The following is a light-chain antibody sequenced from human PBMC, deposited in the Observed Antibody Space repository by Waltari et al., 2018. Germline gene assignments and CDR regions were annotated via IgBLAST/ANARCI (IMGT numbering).Light chain of an antibody. CDR1: SRDVGGYNY. CDR3: CSYAGSSTFVV. Sequence: QSALTQPASVSGSPGQSTTLPCTGTSRDVGGYNYVSSYQQHPGKAPKLMIYDVSRRPSGVSNRLSGSKSGNTASLTISGLQAEDEADYSCCSYAGSSTFVVFGGGTKLTVL. CDR2: DVS. J-gene: IGLJ2*01. V-gene: IGLV2-23*02.